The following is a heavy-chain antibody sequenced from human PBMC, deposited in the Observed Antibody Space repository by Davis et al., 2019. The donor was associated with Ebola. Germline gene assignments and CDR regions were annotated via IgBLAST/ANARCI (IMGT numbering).Heavy chain of an antibody. CDR3: AGEMATIIGY. CDR1: GFTFSSYW. D-gene: IGHD5-24*01. V-gene: IGHV3-30*03. Sequence: GESLKISCAASGFTFSSYWMSWVRQAPGKGLEWVAVISYDGSNKYYADSVKGRFTISRDNSKNTLYLQMNSLRAEDTAVYYCAGEMATIIGYWGQGTLVTVSS. J-gene: IGHJ4*02. CDR2: ISYDGSNK.